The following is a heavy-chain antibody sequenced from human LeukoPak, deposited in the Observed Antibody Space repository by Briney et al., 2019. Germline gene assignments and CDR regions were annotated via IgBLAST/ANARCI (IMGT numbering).Heavy chain of an antibody. V-gene: IGHV1-8*01. J-gene: IGHJ6*03. Sequence: GASVKVSCKASGYTFTSYDINWVRQATGQGLEWMGWMNPNSGNTGYAQKFQGRVTMTRNTSISTAYMELSSLRSEDTAVYYCARGKMAGYSYGYYYYYYYMDVWGKGTTVTASS. D-gene: IGHD5-18*01. CDR2: MNPNSGNT. CDR3: ARGKMAGYSYGYYYYYYYMDV. CDR1: GYTFTSYD.